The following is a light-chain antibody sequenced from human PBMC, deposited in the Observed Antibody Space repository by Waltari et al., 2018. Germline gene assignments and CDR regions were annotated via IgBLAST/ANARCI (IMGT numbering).Light chain of an antibody. Sequence: QSALTQPAAVSESPGQSITISCTGTSSDVGAQNYVSWYQQHPGEAPKLMIYDVNKRPSGTSNRFSGSKSGNTASLSISGLHAEDEADYYCSSYTSTNTYVFGSGTKVTVL. J-gene: IGLJ1*01. V-gene: IGLV2-14*03. CDR1: SSDVGAQNY. CDR3: SSYTSTNTYV. CDR2: DVN.